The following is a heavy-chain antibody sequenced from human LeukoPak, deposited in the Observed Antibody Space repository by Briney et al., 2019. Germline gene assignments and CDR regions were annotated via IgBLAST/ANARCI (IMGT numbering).Heavy chain of an antibody. D-gene: IGHD1-26*01. J-gene: IGHJ5*02. CDR2: IYYSGST. V-gene: IGHV4-59*01. CDR1: GGSISSYY. Sequence: PSETLSLACTVSGGSISSYYWSWIRQPPGKGLEWIGYIYYSGSTNYNPSLKSRVTISVDTSKNQFSLKLSSVTAADTAVYYCARAVGWPGPDTGFDPWGQGTLVTVSS. CDR3: ARAVGWPGPDTGFDP.